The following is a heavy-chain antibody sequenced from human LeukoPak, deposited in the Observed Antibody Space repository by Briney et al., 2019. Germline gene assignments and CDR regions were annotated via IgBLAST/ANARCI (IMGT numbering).Heavy chain of an antibody. CDR1: GGSVSSGRYY. V-gene: IGHV4-61*01. CDR3: AKGILVGATEYSFGY. Sequence: SETLSLTCTVSGGSVSSGRYYWSWIRQPPGKGLEWIGYIYDSGSTNYNPSLKSRVTISVDTSKNQFSLKLNSVTAADTAVYYCAKGILVGATEYSFGYWGQGTLVTVSS. CDR2: IYDSGST. D-gene: IGHD1-26*01. J-gene: IGHJ4*02.